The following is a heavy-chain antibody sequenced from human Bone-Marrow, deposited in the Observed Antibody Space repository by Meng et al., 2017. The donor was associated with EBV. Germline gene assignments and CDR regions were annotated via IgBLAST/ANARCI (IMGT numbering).Heavy chain of an antibody. J-gene: IGHJ4*02. CDR3: AAGFRELVRSRDY. V-gene: IGHV4-4*02. CDR1: GGSIRSSNW. D-gene: IGHD3-10*01. CDR2: IFYGGST. Sequence: VPLMGSGPRLVQPSATLSLTCVVSGGSIRSSNWWSWVRQPPGKGLEWIGEIFYGGSTNYNPSLESRVTISVDKSKNQFSLKLSSVTAADTAVYDCAAGFRELVRSRDYWGQGTLVTVSS.